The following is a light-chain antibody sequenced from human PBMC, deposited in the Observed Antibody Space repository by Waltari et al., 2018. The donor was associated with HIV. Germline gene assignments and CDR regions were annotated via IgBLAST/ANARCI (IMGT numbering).Light chain of an antibody. CDR3: QQYGSSPLYT. CDR2: GAS. J-gene: IGKJ2*01. Sequence: EIVLPQSPGTLSLSPGERATLSCRASQTISSSYLAWYQQKPGQAPRLLISGASSRATGIPDRFSGSGSGTDFTLIISRLEPEDFAVYYCQQYGSSPLYTFGQGTKLEIK. V-gene: IGKV3-20*01. CDR1: QTISSSY.